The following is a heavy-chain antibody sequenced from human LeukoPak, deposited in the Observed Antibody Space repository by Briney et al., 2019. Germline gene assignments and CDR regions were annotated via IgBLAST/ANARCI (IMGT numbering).Heavy chain of an antibody. D-gene: IGHD6-6*01. CDR1: GGSFSGYY. CDR3: ASTSIAAPRDAFDI. V-gene: IGHV4-34*01. J-gene: IGHJ3*02. Sequence: SETLSLTCAVYGGSFSGYYWSWIRQPPGKGLEWIGEINHSGSTNYNPSLKSRVTISVDTSKNQFSLKLSSVTAADTAVYYCASTSIAAPRDAFDIWGQGTMVTVSS. CDR2: INHSGST.